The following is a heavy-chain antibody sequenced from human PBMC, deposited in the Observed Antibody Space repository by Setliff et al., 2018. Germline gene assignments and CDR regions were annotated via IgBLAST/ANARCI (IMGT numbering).Heavy chain of an antibody. CDR2: IIPIFGTA. CDR3: ARDAGPFGVSYYYYGMDV. Sequence: SVKVSCKASGGTFSSYAISWVRQAPGQGLEWRGGIIPIFGTANYAQKFQGRVTITTDESTSTAYMELSSLRSEDTAVYYCARDAGPFGVSYYYYGMDVWGQGTTVTVSS. V-gene: IGHV1-69*05. CDR1: GGTFSSYA. J-gene: IGHJ6*02. D-gene: IGHD3-16*01.